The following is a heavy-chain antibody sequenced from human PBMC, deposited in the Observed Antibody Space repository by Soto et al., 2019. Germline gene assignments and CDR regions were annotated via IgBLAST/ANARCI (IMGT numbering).Heavy chain of an antibody. CDR3: ATTPGNWLDP. Sequence: SETLSLTCAVYGGSFSGYYWSWIRQPPGKGLEWIGYIFYTGTTYYNPSLKSRITISVDTSRNQFSLELSSVTAADTAVYYCATTPGNWLDPWGQGTLVTVSS. CDR2: IFYTGTT. CDR1: GGSFSGYY. J-gene: IGHJ5*02. V-gene: IGHV4-30-4*08.